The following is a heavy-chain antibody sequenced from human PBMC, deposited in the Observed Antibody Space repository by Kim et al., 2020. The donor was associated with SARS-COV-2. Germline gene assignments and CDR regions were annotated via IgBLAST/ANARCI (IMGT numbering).Heavy chain of an antibody. CDR2: IYYSGST. D-gene: IGHD4-17*01. CDR1: GGSISSSSYY. CDR3: ARLTTVVTPTETEFDY. Sequence: SETLSLTCTVSGGSISSSSYYWGWIRQPPGKGLEWIGSIYYSGSTYYNPSLKSRVTISVDTSKNQFSLKLSSVTAADTAVYYCARLTTVVTPTETEFDYWGQGTLVTVSS. J-gene: IGHJ4*02. V-gene: IGHV4-39*01.